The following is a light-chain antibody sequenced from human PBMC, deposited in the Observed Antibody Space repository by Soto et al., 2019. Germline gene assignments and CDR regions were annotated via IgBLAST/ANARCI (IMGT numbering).Light chain of an antibody. J-gene: IGKJ1*01. Sequence: DSQMTQAPSTLSASVGDRVTITCRASQSISSWLAWYQQKPGKAPKLLIYKASSLESGVPSRFSGSGSGTEFTLTISSLQPDDFATYYCQQYNSYSGTFGQGTK. CDR2: KAS. CDR3: QQYNSYSGT. V-gene: IGKV1-5*03. CDR1: QSISSW.